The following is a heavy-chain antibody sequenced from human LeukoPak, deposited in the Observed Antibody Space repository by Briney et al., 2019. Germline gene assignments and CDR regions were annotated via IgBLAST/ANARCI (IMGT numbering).Heavy chain of an antibody. V-gene: IGHV4-61*02. CDR1: GGSISSGSYY. CDR2: IYTSGST. CDR3: ARRSHDILTASRDAFDI. Sequence: PSQTLSLTCTVSGGSISSGSYYWSWIRQPAGKGLEWIGRIYTSGSTNYNPSLKSRVTISVDTSKNQFSLKLSSVTAADTAVYYCARRSHDILTASRDAFDIWGQGTVVTVSS. D-gene: IGHD3-9*01. J-gene: IGHJ3*02.